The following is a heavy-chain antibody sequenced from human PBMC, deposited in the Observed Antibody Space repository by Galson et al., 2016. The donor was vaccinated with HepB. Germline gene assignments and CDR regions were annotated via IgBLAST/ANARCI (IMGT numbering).Heavy chain of an antibody. D-gene: IGHD3-16*01. CDR1: GFTLSRYW. Sequence: SLRLSCAGSGFTLSRYWMSWVRQAPGKGLEWVANIKEDGSEKKYVDSVQGRLTISRDNAKNSVYLQMNSLRAEDTAVYYCTRDIAAFGGVMEWGQGTLVTISS. CDR3: TRDIAAFGGVME. V-gene: IGHV3-7*04. J-gene: IGHJ4*02. CDR2: IKEDGSEK.